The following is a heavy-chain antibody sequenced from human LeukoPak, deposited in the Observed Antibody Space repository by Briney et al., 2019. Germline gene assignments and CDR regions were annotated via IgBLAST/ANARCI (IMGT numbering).Heavy chain of an antibody. CDR3: ARHAFTDIVVVPAAIPGFDY. J-gene: IGHJ4*02. D-gene: IGHD2-2*02. CDR2: INHSGST. V-gene: IGHV4-34*01. Sequence: TSETLSLTCAVYGGSFSGYYWSWIRQPPGKGLEWIGEINHSGSTNYNPSLKSRVTISVDTSKNQFSLKLSSVTAADTAVYYCARHAFTDIVVVPAAIPGFDYWGQGTLVTVSS. CDR1: GGSFSGYY.